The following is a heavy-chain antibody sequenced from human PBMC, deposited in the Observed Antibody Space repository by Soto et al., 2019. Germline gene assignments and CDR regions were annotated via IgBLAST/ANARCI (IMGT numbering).Heavy chain of an antibody. Sequence: PSETLSLTCTVSGGSVSSGSYYWSWIRQPPGKGLEGIGYIYNSGSTNYNPSLKSRVTISVDTSKNQFSLKLSSVTAADTAVYYCARAGSLYSSGWFYYFDYWGQGTLVTVSS. CDR2: IYNSGST. J-gene: IGHJ4*02. CDR3: ARAGSLYSSGWFYYFDY. D-gene: IGHD6-19*01. V-gene: IGHV4-61*01. CDR1: GGSVSSGSYY.